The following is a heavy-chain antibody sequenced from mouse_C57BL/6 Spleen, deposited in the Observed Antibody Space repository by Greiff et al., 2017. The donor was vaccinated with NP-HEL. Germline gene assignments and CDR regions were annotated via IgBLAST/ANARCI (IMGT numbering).Heavy chain of an antibody. CDR1: GYTFTDYY. CDR2: LNPNNGGT. CDR3: ARWGLADY. Sequence: EVQLQQSGPELVKPGASVKISCKASGYTFTDYYMNWVKQSHGKSLEWIGDLNPNNGGTSYNQKFKGKATLTVDKSSSTADMDLRSLTAEDSAVYYCARWGLADYWGQGTTLTVSA. D-gene: IGHD3-3*01. V-gene: IGHV1-26*01. J-gene: IGHJ2*01.